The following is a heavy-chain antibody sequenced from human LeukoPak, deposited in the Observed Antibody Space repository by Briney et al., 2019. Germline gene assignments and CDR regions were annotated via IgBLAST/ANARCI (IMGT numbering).Heavy chain of an antibody. CDR3: ASSYHYYDSSVIEFDY. Sequence: PGGSLRLSCAASGFTFSSYAMHWVRQAPGKGLEWVAVVSYDGSNKYYADSVKGRFTISRDNSKNTLYLQMNSLRAEDTAVYYCASSYHYYDSSVIEFDYWGQGTLVTVSS. CDR2: VSYDGSNK. V-gene: IGHV3-30-3*01. D-gene: IGHD3-22*01. CDR1: GFTFSSYA. J-gene: IGHJ4*02.